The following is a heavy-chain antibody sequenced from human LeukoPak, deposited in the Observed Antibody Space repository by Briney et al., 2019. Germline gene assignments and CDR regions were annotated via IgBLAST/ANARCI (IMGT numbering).Heavy chain of an antibody. CDR2: ISGSGGST. J-gene: IGHJ4*02. Sequence: RGSLRLSCAASGFTFSSYAMSWVRQAPGKGLEWVSAISGSGGSTYYADSVKGRFTISRDNSKNTLYLQMNSLRAEDTAVYYCAKDPESRRTFDYWGQGTLVTVSS. CDR1: GFTFSSYA. D-gene: IGHD1-14*01. CDR3: AKDPESRRTFDY. V-gene: IGHV3-23*01.